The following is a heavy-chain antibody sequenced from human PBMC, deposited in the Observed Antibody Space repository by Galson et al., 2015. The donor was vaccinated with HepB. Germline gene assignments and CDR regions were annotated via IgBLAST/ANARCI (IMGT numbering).Heavy chain of an antibody. Sequence: PALVKPTQTLTLTCTFSGFSLSTSGMCVSWIRQPPGKALEWLARIDWDDDKYYSTSLKTRLTISKDTSRNQVVLTMTNMDPVDTATYYCARMGGSGGSDNWFDPWGQGTLVTVSS. J-gene: IGHJ5*02. V-gene: IGHV2-70*11. D-gene: IGHD2-15*01. CDR1: GFSLSTSGMC. CDR3: ARMGGSGGSDNWFDP. CDR2: IDWDDDK.